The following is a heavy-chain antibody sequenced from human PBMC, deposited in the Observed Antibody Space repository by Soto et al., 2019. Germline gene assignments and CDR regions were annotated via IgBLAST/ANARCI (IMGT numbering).Heavy chain of an antibody. D-gene: IGHD4-17*01. CDR2: IYYSGST. V-gene: IGHV4-59*08. J-gene: IGHJ6*03. Sequence: SETLSLTCTVSGGSISSYYWSWIRQPPGKGLEWIGYIYYSGSTNYNPSLKSRVTISVDTSKNQFSLKLSSVTAADTAVYYCARSEKNDYGDYVDYYYYMDVWSKGTTVTVSS. CDR3: ARSEKNDYGDYVDYYYYMDV. CDR1: GGSISSYY.